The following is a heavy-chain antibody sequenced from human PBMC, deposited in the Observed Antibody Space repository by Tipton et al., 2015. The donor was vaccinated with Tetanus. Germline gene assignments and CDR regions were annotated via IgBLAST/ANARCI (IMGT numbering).Heavy chain of an antibody. CDR2: ITYSART. D-gene: IGHD2-8*01. J-gene: IGHJ4*02. V-gene: IGHV4-59*01. CDR3: ARVKVSVYGPHVHYFLDS. Sequence: TLSLTCSVSGSSMSSYYWSWIRQTPGNRLEWIGYITYSARTKYNPSLTSRVTLSLEASKNEFSLRLSSVTAADTALYHCARVKVSVYGPHVHYFLDSWGQGTLVTVSS. CDR1: GSSMSSYY.